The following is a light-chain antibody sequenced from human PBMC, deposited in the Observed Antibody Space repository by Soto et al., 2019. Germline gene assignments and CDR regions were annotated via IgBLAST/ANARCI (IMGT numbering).Light chain of an antibody. CDR2: GAS. CDR1: QTLRRTY. V-gene: IGKV3-20*01. J-gene: IGKJ2*01. Sequence: EILFMQSPGTLSLSLGERATLSCRASQTLRRTYIAWYQQKPGQAPRVLIYGASKRATAIPDRFSGSGSGTDFSLTISRLEPEDFAVYYCHQYDNAPQTYGQGTKV. CDR3: HQYDNAPQT.